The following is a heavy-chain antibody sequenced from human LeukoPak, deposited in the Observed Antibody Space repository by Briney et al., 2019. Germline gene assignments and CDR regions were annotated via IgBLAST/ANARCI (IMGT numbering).Heavy chain of an antibody. CDR2: INGDGSAT. D-gene: IGHD5-24*01. Sequence: GGSLRLSCAASGFTFRRHWMHWVRQAPGKGLVWASRINGDGSATYYADSVKGRFSISRDNPKNTLYLHMHSLRADDTAVYYCAREEEMATNTDYWGQGTLVTVSS. CDR1: GFTFRRHW. CDR3: AREEEMATNTDY. V-gene: IGHV3-74*01. J-gene: IGHJ4*02.